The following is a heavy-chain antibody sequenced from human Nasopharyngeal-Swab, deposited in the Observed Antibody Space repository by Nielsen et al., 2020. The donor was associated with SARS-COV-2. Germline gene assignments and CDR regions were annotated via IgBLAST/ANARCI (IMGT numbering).Heavy chain of an antibody. V-gene: IGHV1-8*01. D-gene: IGHD4/OR15-4a*01. Sequence: WVRQAPGQGLERMGWMNPNSGNTGYAQKFQGRVTMTRNTSISTAYMELSSLRSEDTAVYYCARVLTVRDYYYYYMDVWGKGTTVTVSS. CDR2: MNPNSGNT. J-gene: IGHJ6*03. CDR3: ARVLTVRDYYYYYMDV.